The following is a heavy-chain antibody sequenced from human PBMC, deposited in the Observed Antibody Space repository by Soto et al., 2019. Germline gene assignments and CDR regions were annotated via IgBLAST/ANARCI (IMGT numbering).Heavy chain of an antibody. D-gene: IGHD7-27*01. CDR3: AREDWGHYYGMDV. Sequence: SETPSLTCTVSGGSISSYYCSWIRQPPGKGLEWIVYIYYSGSTNYNPSLKSRVTISVDTSKNQFSLKMSSVTAADTAVYYCAREDWGHYYGMDVWGQGTTVTSP. V-gene: IGHV4-59*01. CDR2: IYYSGST. J-gene: IGHJ6*02. CDR1: GGSISSYY.